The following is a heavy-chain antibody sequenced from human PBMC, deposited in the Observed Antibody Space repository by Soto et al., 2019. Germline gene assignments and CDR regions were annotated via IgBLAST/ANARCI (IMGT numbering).Heavy chain of an antibody. D-gene: IGHD3-10*01. V-gene: IGHV4-31*03. CDR3: VREGYYGSGSYSHYYYYMDV. J-gene: IGHJ6*03. Sequence: QVQLQESGPGLVKPSQTLSLTCTVSGGSISSGGYYWSWIRQHPGKGLEWIGYIYYSGSTYYNPSLKSRVTISVDTSKNQFSLKLSSVTAADTAVYYCVREGYYGSGSYSHYYYYMDVWGKGTTVTVSS. CDR1: GGSISSGGYY. CDR2: IYYSGST.